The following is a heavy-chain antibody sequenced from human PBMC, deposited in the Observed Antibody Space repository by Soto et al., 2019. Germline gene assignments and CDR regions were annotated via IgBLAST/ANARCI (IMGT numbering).Heavy chain of an antibody. D-gene: IGHD3-22*01. Sequence: ASVKVSCKASGYTFTSYAMHWVRQAPGQRLEWMGWINAGNGNTKYSQKFQGRVTITRDTSASTAYMELSSLRSEDTAVYYCVREVIHYYYYYMDVWGKGTTVTVSS. CDR3: VREVIHYYYYYMDV. V-gene: IGHV1-3*01. CDR2: INAGNGNT. J-gene: IGHJ6*03. CDR1: GYTFTSYA.